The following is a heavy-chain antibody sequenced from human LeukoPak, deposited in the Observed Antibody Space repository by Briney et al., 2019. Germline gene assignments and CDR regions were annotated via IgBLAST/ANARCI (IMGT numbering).Heavy chain of an antibody. CDR3: ARSQVAALFDY. J-gene: IGHJ4*02. D-gene: IGHD2-15*01. CDR2: INPNSGGT. CDR1: GYTFTGYY. Sequence: GASVKVSCKASGYTFTGYYMHWVRQAPGQGLEWMGWINPNSGGTNYAQKFQGRVTMTRDTSISTAYMELSSLRSEDMAVYYCARSQVAALFDYWGQGTLVTVSS. V-gene: IGHV1-2*02.